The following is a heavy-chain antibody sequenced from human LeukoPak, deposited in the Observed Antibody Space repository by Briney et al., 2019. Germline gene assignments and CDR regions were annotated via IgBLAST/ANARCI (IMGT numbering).Heavy chain of an antibody. Sequence: PGESLKISCKGSGYSFTSYWIGWVRQMPGKGLEWMGIIYPGDSDTRYSPSFQGQVTISADESISTAYLQWSSLKASDTAMYYCARITYCGGDCYTTFDYWGQGTLVTVSS. J-gene: IGHJ4*02. D-gene: IGHD2-21*01. CDR1: GYSFTSYW. CDR2: IYPGDSDT. V-gene: IGHV5-51*01. CDR3: ARITYCGGDCYTTFDY.